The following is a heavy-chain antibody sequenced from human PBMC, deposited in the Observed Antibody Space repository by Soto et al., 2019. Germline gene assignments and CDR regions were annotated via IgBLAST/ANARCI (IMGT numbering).Heavy chain of an antibody. Sequence: PGGSLRLSCAASGFTFSSHSMNWVRQAPGKGLEWVSSISSSSSYIYYADSVKGRFTISRDNAKNSLYLQMNSLRAEDTAAYYCARDILTGYYIDYWYFDLWGRGTLVTVSS. V-gene: IGHV3-21*01. J-gene: IGHJ2*01. CDR2: ISSSSSYI. CDR3: ARDILTGYYIDYWYFDL. D-gene: IGHD3-9*01. CDR1: GFTFSSHS.